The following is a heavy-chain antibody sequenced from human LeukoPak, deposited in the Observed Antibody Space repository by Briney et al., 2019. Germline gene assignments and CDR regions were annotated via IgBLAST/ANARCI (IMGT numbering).Heavy chain of an antibody. V-gene: IGHV3-74*01. CDR3: ANGDSGGSGGGY. Sequence: PGGSLRLSCAASGFTISNHWMHWVRQAPGKGLVWVSRINSDGRRTSYADSVKGRFTISRDNAKNTLYLQMNSLRPDDTAVYYCANGDSGGSGGGYWGQGTLVSVSS. CDR2: INSDGRRT. CDR1: GFTISNHW. D-gene: IGHD1-26*01. J-gene: IGHJ4*02.